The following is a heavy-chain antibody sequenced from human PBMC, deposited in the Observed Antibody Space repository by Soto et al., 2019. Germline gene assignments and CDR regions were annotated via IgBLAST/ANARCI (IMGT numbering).Heavy chain of an antibody. D-gene: IGHD3-22*01. CDR2: INHSGST. CDR1: GGSFSGYY. CDR3: ARGRTRRGRAPSYYYDSSGYPR. V-gene: IGHV4-34*01. Sequence: PSEALSLTCAVYGGSFSGYYWSWIRQPPGKGLEWIGEINHSGSTNYNPSLKSRVTISVDTSKNQFSLKLSSVTAADTAVYYCARGRTRRGRAPSYYYDSSGYPRWGQGTLVTVSS. J-gene: IGHJ4*02.